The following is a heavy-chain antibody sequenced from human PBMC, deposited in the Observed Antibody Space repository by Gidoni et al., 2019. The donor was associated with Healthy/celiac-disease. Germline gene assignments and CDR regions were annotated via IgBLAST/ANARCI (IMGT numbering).Heavy chain of an antibody. Sequence: QVQLVESGGGVVQPGRSLRLSCAASGFTFSSYGMHWVRQAPGQGLEWVAVIWYDGSNKYYADSVKGRFTISRDNSKNTLYLQMNSLRAEDTAVYYCARDVHDGTWHYFGYWGQGTLVTVSS. CDR3: ARDVHDGTWHYFGY. D-gene: IGHD1-1*01. J-gene: IGHJ4*02. CDR1: GFTFSSYG. V-gene: IGHV3-33*01. CDR2: IWYDGSNK.